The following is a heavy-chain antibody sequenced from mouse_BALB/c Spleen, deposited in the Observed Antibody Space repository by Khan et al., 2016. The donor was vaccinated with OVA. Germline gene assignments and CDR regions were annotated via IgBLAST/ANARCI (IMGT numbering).Heavy chain of an antibody. CDR3: ARYFGSRLAY. D-gene: IGHD1-1*01. V-gene: IGHV1-80*01. CDR2: IFPGNDDA. CDR1: AYTFSSSW. J-gene: IGHJ3*01. Sequence: QVQLKESGAELVRPGSSVKISCKASAYTFSSSWMNWVKQRPGQGLEWIGQIFPGNDDADYNGKFKGKATLTADKSSRTAYMQLTSLTSEDSAVYFCARYFGSRLAYWGQGTLVTVSA.